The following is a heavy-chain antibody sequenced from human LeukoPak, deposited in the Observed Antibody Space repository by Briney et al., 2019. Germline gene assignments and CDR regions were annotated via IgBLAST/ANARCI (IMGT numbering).Heavy chain of an antibody. CDR3: AKDTAGELGFDI. J-gene: IGHJ3*02. CDR1: GFIFSSYA. D-gene: IGHD1-26*01. Sequence: GGSLRLSCAASGFIFSSYAMIWVRQAAAKGLEWVSGISGSGGGTYYADSVKGRFTISRDNSKSTLYLQMNSLRAEDTSVYYCAKDTAGELGFDIWGQGTMVTVSS. V-gene: IGHV3-23*01. CDR2: ISGSGGGT.